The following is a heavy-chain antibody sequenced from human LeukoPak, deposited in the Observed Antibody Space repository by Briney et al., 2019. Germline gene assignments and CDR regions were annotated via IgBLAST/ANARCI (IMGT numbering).Heavy chain of an antibody. D-gene: IGHD3-3*01. V-gene: IGHV1-69*01. Sequence: ASVKVSCKASGGTFSSYAISWVRQAPGQGLEWMGGIIPIFGTANYAQKFQGRVTITADESTSTAYMELSSLRSEDTAVYYCARQAFWSGYYPYWGQGTLVIVSS. CDR1: GGTFSSYA. J-gene: IGHJ4*02. CDR3: ARQAFWSGYYPY. CDR2: IIPIFGTA.